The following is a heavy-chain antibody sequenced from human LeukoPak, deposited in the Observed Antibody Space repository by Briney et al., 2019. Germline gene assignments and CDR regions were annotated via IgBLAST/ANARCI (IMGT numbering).Heavy chain of an antibody. D-gene: IGHD6-13*01. CDR2: ISSSTSYI. J-gene: IGHJ4*02. V-gene: IGHV3-21*01. CDR3: ARGGFWFQQLAFGEGSLDY. Sequence: PGGSLRLSCAASGFTFSTYRMNWVRQAPGKGLEWVSSISSSTSYIYYADSVKGRFTISRDNAKNSLYLQMNSLRAEDTAVYYCARGGFWFQQLAFGEGSLDYWGQGTLVTVSS. CDR1: GFTFSTYR.